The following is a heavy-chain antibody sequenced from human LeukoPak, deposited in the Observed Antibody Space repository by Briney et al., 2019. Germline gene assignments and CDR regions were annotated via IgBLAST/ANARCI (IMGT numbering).Heavy chain of an antibody. CDR1: GGSFSGYY. J-gene: IGHJ5*02. D-gene: IGHD1-26*01. CDR2: INHSGST. Sequence: PSETLSLTCAVYGGSFSGYYWSWIRQPPGKGLEWIGEINHSGSTNYNPSLKSRVTISVDTSKNQFSLKLSSVTAADTAVYYCARERVVGAPGVGWFDHWGQGTLVTVSS. V-gene: IGHV4-34*01. CDR3: ARERVVGAPGVGWFDH.